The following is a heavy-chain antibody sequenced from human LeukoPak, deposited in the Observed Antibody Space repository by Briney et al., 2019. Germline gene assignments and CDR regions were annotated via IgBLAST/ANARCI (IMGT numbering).Heavy chain of an antibody. CDR2: VSGSGGST. CDR3: AKGQGVVGATTRGYFDY. Sequence: PGGSLRLSCAASGFTFAGYAMSWVRQAPGKGLEWVPTVSGSGGSTYYADSVKGRFTISRDNSKNILYLQMNSLRADDTAVYYCAKGQGVVGATTRGYFDYWGQGTLVSVSS. CDR1: GFTFAGYA. V-gene: IGHV3-23*01. J-gene: IGHJ4*02. D-gene: IGHD1-26*01.